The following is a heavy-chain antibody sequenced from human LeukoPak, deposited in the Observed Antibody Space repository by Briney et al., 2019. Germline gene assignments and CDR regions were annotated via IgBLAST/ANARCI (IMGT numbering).Heavy chain of an antibody. CDR2: ISAYNGNT. J-gene: IGHJ1*01. D-gene: IGHD2-15*01. CDR1: GYTFTSYA. Sequence: ASVKVSCKASGYTFTSYAMNWVRQAPGQGLEWIGWISAYNGNTNYAQKLQGRVTMTTDTSTSTAYMELRSLRSDDTAVYYCAGCSGGSCYDAEYFQHWGQGTLVTVSS. CDR3: AGCSGGSCYDAEYFQH. V-gene: IGHV1-18*01.